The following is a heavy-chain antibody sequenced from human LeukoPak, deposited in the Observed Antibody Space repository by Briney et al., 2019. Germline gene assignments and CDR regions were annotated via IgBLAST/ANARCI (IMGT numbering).Heavy chain of an antibody. Sequence: ASVKVSCKASEYTFTGYYMHWVRQAPGQGLEWMGWISTYNGNTDYAQKVQGRVTMTTDTSTSTAYMELRSLRSDDTAVYYCARDISAYERSLNSWGQGTLLTVSS. CDR3: ARDISAYERSLNS. J-gene: IGHJ4*02. CDR1: EYTFTGYY. D-gene: IGHD5-12*01. CDR2: ISTYNGNT. V-gene: IGHV1-18*04.